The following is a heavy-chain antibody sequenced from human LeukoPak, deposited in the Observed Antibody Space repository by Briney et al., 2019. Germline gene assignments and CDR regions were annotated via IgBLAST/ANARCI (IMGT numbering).Heavy chain of an antibody. V-gene: IGHV1-69*06. J-gene: IGHJ6*04. CDR2: IIPIFGTA. Sequence: VASVKVSCKASGGTFSSYAISWVRQAPGQGLEWMGGIIPIFGTANYARKFQGRVTITADKSTSTAYMELSSLRSEDTAVYYCARENYYYYYGMDVWGKGTTVTVSS. CDR1: GGTFSSYA. CDR3: ARENYYYYYGMDV.